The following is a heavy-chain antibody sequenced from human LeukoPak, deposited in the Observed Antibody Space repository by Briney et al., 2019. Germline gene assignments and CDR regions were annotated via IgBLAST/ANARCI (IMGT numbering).Heavy chain of an antibody. CDR3: ARGEKGSSSGSINY. V-gene: IGHV4-61*02. CDR1: GGSINSGTYY. CDR2: MYTSGST. Sequence: SETLSLTCTVSGGSINSGTYYWSWIRQPAGKGLEWIGRMYTSGSTNYNPSLESRVAISVDTSKNQFSLKLSSVTAADTAVYYCARGEKGSSSGSINYWGQGTLVTVSS. J-gene: IGHJ4*02. D-gene: IGHD6-6*01.